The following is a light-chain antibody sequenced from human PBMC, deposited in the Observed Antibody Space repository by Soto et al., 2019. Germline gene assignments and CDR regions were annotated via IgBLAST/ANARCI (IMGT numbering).Light chain of an antibody. CDR3: QQYGSSRWT. Sequence: EIVLTQSPGTLSLSPGERATLSCRASQSVSSSYLAWYQQKPGQAPRLLIYGASSMATGIPDRFSGSGSGTDFTLTISSLEPEDFAVYYCQQYGSSRWTFGQGTKVEIK. CDR1: QSVSSSY. CDR2: GAS. J-gene: IGKJ1*01. V-gene: IGKV3-20*01.